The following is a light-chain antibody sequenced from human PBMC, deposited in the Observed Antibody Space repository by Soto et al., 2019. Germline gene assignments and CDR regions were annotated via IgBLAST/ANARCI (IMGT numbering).Light chain of an antibody. CDR1: QSVSSN. CDR3: QQYGSSGT. CDR2: GAS. J-gene: IGKJ1*01. Sequence: EIVMTQSPATLSVSPGERATLSCRASQSVSSNLAWYQQKPGQAPRLLIYGASTRATGIPARFSGSGSGTEFTLTISSLQSEDFAVYYCQQYGSSGTCGQGTKGDI. V-gene: IGKV3-15*01.